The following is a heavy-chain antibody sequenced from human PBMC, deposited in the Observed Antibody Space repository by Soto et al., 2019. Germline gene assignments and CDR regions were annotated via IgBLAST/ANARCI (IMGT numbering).Heavy chain of an antibody. Sequence: ASVKVSCKASGYTFTSYYMHWVRQAPGQGLEWMGIINPSNGITRYAQKFQGRVTMTRDTSTSTVYMDVSSLRSEDTAVYYCARDSMGGTNTPLYGMDVWGQGTTRTVSS. CDR2: INPSNGIT. CDR1: GYTFTSYY. J-gene: IGHJ6*02. CDR3: ARDSMGGTNTPLYGMDV. D-gene: IGHD2-15*01. V-gene: IGHV1-46*01.